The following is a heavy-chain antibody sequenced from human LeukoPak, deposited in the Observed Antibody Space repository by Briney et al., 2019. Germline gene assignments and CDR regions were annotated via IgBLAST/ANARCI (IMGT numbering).Heavy chain of an antibody. CDR1: GLTFSRHA. J-gene: IGHJ5*02. D-gene: IGHD3-22*01. Sequence: GGSLRLSCVASGLTFSRHAMTWVRQTPGKGLEWVSSISSSSSYIYYADSVKGRFTISRDNAKNSLYLQMNSLRAEDTAVYYCARGLLGSHYYESSVGNWLDPWGQGTLVTVSS. CDR3: ARGLLGSHYYESSVGNWLDP. V-gene: IGHV3-21*01. CDR2: ISSSSSYI.